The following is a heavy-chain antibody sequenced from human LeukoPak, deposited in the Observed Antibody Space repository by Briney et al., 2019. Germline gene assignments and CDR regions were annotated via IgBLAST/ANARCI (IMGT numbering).Heavy chain of an antibody. V-gene: IGHV4-34*01. CDR3: ARRPPAASNSGYNWFDP. CDR1: GGSFSGYY. D-gene: IGHD6-25*01. J-gene: IGHJ5*02. Sequence: SETLSLTCAVYGGSFSGYYWSWIRQPPGKGLEWIGEINHSGSTNYNSSLKSRVTISVDTSKNQFSLKLSSVTAADTAVYYCARRPPAASNSGYNWFDPWGQGTLVTVSS. CDR2: INHSGST.